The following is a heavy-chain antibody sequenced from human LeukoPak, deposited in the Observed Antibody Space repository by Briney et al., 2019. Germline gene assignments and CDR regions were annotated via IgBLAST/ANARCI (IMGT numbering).Heavy chain of an antibody. D-gene: IGHD6-13*01. J-gene: IGHJ4*02. V-gene: IGHV3-30*02. CDR1: GFTFSSYG. CDR3: AKTAAADRAPFDY. Sequence: PGGSLRLSCAASGFTFSSYGMHWVRQAPGKGLEWVAFIRYDGSNKYYADSVKGRFTISRDNSKNTLYLQMNSLRAEDTAVYYCAKTAAADRAPFDYWGQGTLVTVSS. CDR2: IRYDGSNK.